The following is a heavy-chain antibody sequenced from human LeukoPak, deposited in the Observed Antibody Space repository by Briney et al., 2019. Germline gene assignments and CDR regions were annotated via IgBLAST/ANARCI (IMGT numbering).Heavy chain of an antibody. CDR2: IYSGGST. Sequence: GGSLRLSCAASGFTVSGNYMSWVRQAPGKGLEWVSVIYSGGSTYYADSVKGRFTISRDNSKNTLYLQMNSLRAEDTAVYYCARDTDYYGSGSYGGEYFQHWGQGTLVTVSS. CDR1: GFTVSGNY. J-gene: IGHJ1*01. D-gene: IGHD3-10*01. V-gene: IGHV3-66*01. CDR3: ARDTDYYGSGSYGGEYFQH.